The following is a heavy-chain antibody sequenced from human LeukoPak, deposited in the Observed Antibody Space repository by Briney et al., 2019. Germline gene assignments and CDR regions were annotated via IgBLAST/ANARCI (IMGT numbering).Heavy chain of an antibody. D-gene: IGHD1-26*01. CDR2: ISSSSSYI. Sequence: GGSLRLSCAASGFTFSSYSMNWVRQAPGKGLEWVSSISSSSSYIYYADSVKGRFTISRDNAKNSLYLQMNSLRAEDTAVYYCAKGYPHGRMDYYYYMDVWGKGTTVTVSS. CDR3: AKGYPHGRMDYYYYMDV. J-gene: IGHJ6*03. CDR1: GFTFSSYS. V-gene: IGHV3-21*01.